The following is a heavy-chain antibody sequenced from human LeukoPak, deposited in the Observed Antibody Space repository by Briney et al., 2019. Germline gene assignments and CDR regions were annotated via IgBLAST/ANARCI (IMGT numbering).Heavy chain of an antibody. CDR3: ARVTPQWLPPYVGAFDI. CDR1: GFTVSSNY. Sequence: PGGSLRLSCAASGFTVSSNYMSWVRQAPGKGLEWVSIIYSGGSTYYADSVKGRFTISRDNSKNTLYLQMNSLRAEDTAVYYCARVTPQWLPPYVGAFDIWGQGTMVTVSS. V-gene: IGHV3-66*01. CDR2: IYSGGST. J-gene: IGHJ3*02. D-gene: IGHD3-22*01.